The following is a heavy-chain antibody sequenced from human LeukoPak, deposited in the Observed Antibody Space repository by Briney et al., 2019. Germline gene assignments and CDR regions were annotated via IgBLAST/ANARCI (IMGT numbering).Heavy chain of an antibody. J-gene: IGHJ4*02. CDR2: ISGSGGST. Sequence: GGSLRLSCAASGFSLSSHWMSWVRQAPGKGLEWVSAISGSGGSTYYADSVKGRFTISRDNSKNTLYLQMNSLRAEDTAVYYCAKPPSGMVATGFDYWGQGTLVTVSS. D-gene: IGHD5-12*01. CDR3: AKPPSGMVATGFDY. CDR1: GFSLSSHW. V-gene: IGHV3-23*01.